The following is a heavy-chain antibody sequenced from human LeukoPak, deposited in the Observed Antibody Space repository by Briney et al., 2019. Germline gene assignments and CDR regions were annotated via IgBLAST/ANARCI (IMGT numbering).Heavy chain of an antibody. CDR3: ARHSALWFGGSSFDY. CDR1: GGSISSYY. J-gene: IGHJ4*02. CDR2: IYYSGST. V-gene: IGHV4-59*08. Sequence: PSETLSLTCTVSGGSISSYYWSWIRQPPGKGLEWIGYIYYSGSTNYNPSLKSRVTISVDTSKNQFSLKLSSVTAADTAVYYCARHSALWFGGSSFDYWGQGTLVTVSS. D-gene: IGHD3-10*01.